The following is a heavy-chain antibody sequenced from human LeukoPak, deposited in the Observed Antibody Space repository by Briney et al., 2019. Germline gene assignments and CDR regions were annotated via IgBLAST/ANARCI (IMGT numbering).Heavy chain of an antibody. CDR1: GGTFNNSA. J-gene: IGHJ5*02. V-gene: IGHV1-69*05. CDR3: ARDVHGDYGSGRFDP. Sequence: GASVKVSCKTSGGTFNNSAISWVRQAPGQGLEWLGGIMPLFGTAGYAQKFQGRVTITKDESTRTVCLELTSLTSDDTAVYYCARDVHGDYGSGRFDPWGQGTLVSVSS. D-gene: IGHD4-17*01. CDR2: IMPLFGTA.